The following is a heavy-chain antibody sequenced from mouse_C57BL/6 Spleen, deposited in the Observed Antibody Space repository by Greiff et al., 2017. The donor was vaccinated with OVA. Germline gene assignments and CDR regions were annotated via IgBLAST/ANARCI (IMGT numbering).Heavy chain of an antibody. J-gene: IGHJ4*01. CDR2: IDPSDSYT. V-gene: IGHV1-69*01. Sequence: QVQLQQPGAELVMPGASVKLSCKASGYTFTSYWMHWVKQRPGQGLEWIGEIDPSDSYTNYNQKFKGKSTLTVDKSSSTAYMQLRSLTSEDSAVYYCARWGTTVVADYYAMDYWGQGTSVTVSS. CDR1: GYTFTSYW. D-gene: IGHD1-1*01. CDR3: ARWGTTVVADYYAMDY.